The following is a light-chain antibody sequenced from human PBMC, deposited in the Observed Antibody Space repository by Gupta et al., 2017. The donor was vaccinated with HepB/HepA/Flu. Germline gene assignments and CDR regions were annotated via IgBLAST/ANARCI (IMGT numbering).Light chain of an antibody. CDR3: QQDGSSNS. CDR1: QIVRSSY. Sequence: EIVLTQSPGTLSLSPGERATLSCRASQIVRSSYLAWYQHKPGQAPRLLIYGASGRATGIPDRFSGSGSGIDFTLTSSRLETEDFAVYYLQQDGSSNSFGGWTKVEI. V-gene: IGKV3-20*01. CDR2: GAS. J-gene: IGKJ4*02.